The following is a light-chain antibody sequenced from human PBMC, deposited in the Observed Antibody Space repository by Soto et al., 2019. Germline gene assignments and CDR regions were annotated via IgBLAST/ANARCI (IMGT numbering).Light chain of an antibody. V-gene: IGKV1-27*01. J-gene: IGKJ1*01. CDR2: SAS. CDR1: QGISNY. Sequence: DIQMTQSPSSLSASVGDRVTITCRASQGISNYLAWYQQKPGKVPKLLIYSASTLPSGVPSRFSGSGSGTEFTLTISSLQPEDVATYYCQKYNSAPWTFGQGTKVEIK. CDR3: QKYNSAPWT.